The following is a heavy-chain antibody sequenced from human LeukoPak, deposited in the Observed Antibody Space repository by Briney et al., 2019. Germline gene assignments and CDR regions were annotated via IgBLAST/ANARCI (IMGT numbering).Heavy chain of an antibody. CDR1: GFTFSSYG. CDR2: ISYDGSNK. CDR3: AREGFSYSSSFDY. J-gene: IGHJ4*02. V-gene: IGHV3-30*03. D-gene: IGHD2-15*01. Sequence: GGSLRLSCAASGFTFSSYGTHWVRQAPGKGLEWVAVISYDGSNKYYADSVKGRFTISRDNSKNTLYLQMNSLRAEDTAVYYCAREGFSYSSSFDYWGQGTLVTVSS.